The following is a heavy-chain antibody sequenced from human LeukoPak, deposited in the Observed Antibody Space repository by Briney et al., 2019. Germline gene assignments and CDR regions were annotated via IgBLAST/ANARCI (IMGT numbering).Heavy chain of an antibody. CDR2: FDPEDGET. D-gene: IGHD6-13*01. V-gene: IGHV1-24*01. Sequence: ASVKVSCKVSGYTLTELSMHWVRQAPGKGLEWMGGFDPEDGETIYAQKFQGRVTMTEDTSTDTAYMELSSLRSEDTAVYYCATNSYSSSWYKGEYFDYWGQGTLVTVSS. J-gene: IGHJ4*02. CDR1: GYTLTELS. CDR3: ATNSYSSSWYKGEYFDY.